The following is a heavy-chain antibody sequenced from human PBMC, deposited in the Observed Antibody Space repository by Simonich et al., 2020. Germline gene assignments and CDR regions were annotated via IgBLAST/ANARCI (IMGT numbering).Heavy chain of an antibody. CDR1: GFTFSSYS. D-gene: IGHD5-18*01. CDR3: ARDVDTAMVFDY. Sequence: EVQLVESGGGLVKPGGSLRLSCAASGFTFSSYSMNWVRQAPGKGLGWVSSISSSSSYIYYADSVKGRFTISRDNAKNSLYLQINSLRAEDTAVYYCARDVDTAMVFDYWGQGTLVTVSS. V-gene: IGHV3-21*01. CDR2: ISSSSSYI. J-gene: IGHJ4*02.